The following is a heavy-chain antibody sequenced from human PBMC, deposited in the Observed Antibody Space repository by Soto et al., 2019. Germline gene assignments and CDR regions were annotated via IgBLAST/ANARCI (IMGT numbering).Heavy chain of an antibody. J-gene: IGHJ6*02. D-gene: IGHD1-26*01. CDR1: GGSFRGYY. Sequence: SETLSLTCAVYGGSFRGYYWSWIRQPPGKGLEWIGEINHRGSANYNPSVKSRVTISVDTSKNQFSLKLNSVTAADTAMYYCARGSRVKIPAATGRDYYYHGLDVWAQGTAVS. CDR3: ARGSRVKIPAATGRDYYYHGLDV. V-gene: IGHV4-34*01. CDR2: INHRGSA.